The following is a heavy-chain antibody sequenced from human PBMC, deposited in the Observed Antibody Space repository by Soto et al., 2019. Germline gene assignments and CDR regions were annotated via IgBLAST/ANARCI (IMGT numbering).Heavy chain of an antibody. CDR1: GGNFSSYA. D-gene: IGHD3-3*01. Sequence: QVQLVQSGAEVKKPGSSVKVSCKASGGNFSSYAISWVRQAPGQGLEWMGRIITMLAIANNAQKFQGRVTITADKSTSTAYIELSSLRSEDTAVYYCASTIFGVVTHMYYSYYMDVWGTGTTVTVSS. J-gene: IGHJ6*03. V-gene: IGHV1-69*02. CDR2: IITMLAIA. CDR3: ASTIFGVVTHMYYSYYMDV.